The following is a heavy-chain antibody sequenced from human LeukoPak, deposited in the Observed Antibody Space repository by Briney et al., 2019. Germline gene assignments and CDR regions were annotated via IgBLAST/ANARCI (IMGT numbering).Heavy chain of an antibody. CDR1: GYTLTELS. V-gene: IGHV1-24*01. D-gene: IGHD6-13*01. CDR3: ATDFGIAAAGMELYGMDV. J-gene: IGHJ6*02. Sequence: ASVKVSCKVSGYTLTELSMHWVRQAPGKGLEWMGGFDPEDGETIYAQKFQGRVTMTEDTSTDTAYMELSSLRSEDTAVYYCATDFGIAAAGMELYGMDVWGQGTTVTVSS. CDR2: FDPEDGET.